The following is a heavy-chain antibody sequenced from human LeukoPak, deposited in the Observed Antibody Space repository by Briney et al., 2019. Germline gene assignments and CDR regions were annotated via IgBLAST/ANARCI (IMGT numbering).Heavy chain of an antibody. Sequence: GGSLRLSCAASGFTFSDSAMHWVRQASGKGLEWVGRIRSKANSYATAYAASVKGRFTISRDDSKNTAYLQMNSLKTEDTAVYYCTRLGCSSTSCWGQGTLVTVSS. CDR2: IRSKANSYAT. CDR3: TRLGCSSTSC. J-gene: IGHJ4*02. V-gene: IGHV3-73*01. D-gene: IGHD2-2*01. CDR1: GFTFSDSA.